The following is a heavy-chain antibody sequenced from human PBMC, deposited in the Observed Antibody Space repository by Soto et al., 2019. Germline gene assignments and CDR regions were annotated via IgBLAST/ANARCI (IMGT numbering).Heavy chain of an antibody. D-gene: IGHD6-13*01. CDR2: IYYSGST. V-gene: IGHV4-59*01. CDR3: ARANSIAAAGTGIWFDP. CDR1: GGSISSYY. J-gene: IGHJ5*02. Sequence: SETLSLTCTVSGGSISSYYWSWIRQPPGKGVEWIGYIYYSGSTNYNPSLKSRVTISVDTSKNQFSLKLSSVTAADTAVYYCARANSIAAAGTGIWFDPWGQGTLVTVSS.